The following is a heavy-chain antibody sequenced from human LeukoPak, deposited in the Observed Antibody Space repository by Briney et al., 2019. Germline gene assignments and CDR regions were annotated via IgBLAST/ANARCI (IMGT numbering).Heavy chain of an antibody. CDR3: ARHVRGQFLVDY. CDR1: GYRFTSYW. D-gene: IGHD3-10*02. V-gene: IGHV5-51*01. Sequence: GESLKISCMGSGYRFTSYWIGWVRQMPGKGLEWIGIICPGDSDTRYSPSFQGQVTISADKSISTAYLQWSSLKASDTAMYYCARHVRGQFLVDYWGQGTLVTVSS. J-gene: IGHJ4*02. CDR2: ICPGDSDT.